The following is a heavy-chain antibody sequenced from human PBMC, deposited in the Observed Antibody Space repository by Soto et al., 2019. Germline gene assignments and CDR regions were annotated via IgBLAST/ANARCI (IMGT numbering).Heavy chain of an antibody. V-gene: IGHV3-30*18. CDR1: GFTFSSYG. D-gene: IGHD3-10*01. J-gene: IGHJ4*02. CDR3: AKGFGEFYVWEHTDN. Sequence: PGGSLILSCAASGFTFSSYGMHWVRQAPGKGLEWVAVISYDGSNKYYADSVKGRFTISRDNSKNTLYLQMNSLRAEDTAVYYCAKGFGEFYVWEHTDNWGQGTLVTVSS. CDR2: ISYDGSNK.